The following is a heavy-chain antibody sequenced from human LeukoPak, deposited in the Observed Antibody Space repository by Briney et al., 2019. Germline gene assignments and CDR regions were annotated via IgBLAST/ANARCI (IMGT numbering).Heavy chain of an antibody. CDR3: AREGGYCSSTSCYEMDGMDV. CDR2: INPSGGST. D-gene: IGHD2-2*01. CDR1: GYTFTSYY. Sequence: ASVKVSCKASGYTFTSYYMHWVRQAPGQGFEWMGIINPSGGSTSYAQKFQGRVTMTRDTSTSTVYMELSSLRSEDTAVYYCAREGGYCSSTSCYEMDGMDVWGKGTTVTVSS. J-gene: IGHJ6*04. V-gene: IGHV1-46*01.